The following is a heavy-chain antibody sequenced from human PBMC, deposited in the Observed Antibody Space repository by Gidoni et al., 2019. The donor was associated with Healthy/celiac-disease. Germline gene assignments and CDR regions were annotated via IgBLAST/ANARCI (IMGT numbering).Heavy chain of an antibody. Sequence: EVQLLESGGGLVQPGGSLRLSCAASGFTFSSYAMSWVRQAPGKGLEWVSAISGSGGSTYYADSVKGRFTIARDNSKNTLYLQMNSLRAEDTAVYYCAKVLEPDYSNYELYYYGMDVWGQGTTVTVSS. J-gene: IGHJ6*02. V-gene: IGHV3-23*01. D-gene: IGHD4-4*01. CDR2: ISGSGGST. CDR1: GFTFSSYA. CDR3: AKVLEPDYSNYELYYYGMDV.